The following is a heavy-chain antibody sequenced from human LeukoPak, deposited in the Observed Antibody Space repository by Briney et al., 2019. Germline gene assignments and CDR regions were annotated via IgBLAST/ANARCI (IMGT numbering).Heavy chain of an antibody. CDR2: FDPEDGET. Sequence: ASVKVSCKVSGYTLTELSMHWVRQAPGKGLEWMGGFDPEDGETIYAQKFQGRVTMTEDTSTDTAYMELSSLRPEDTAVYYCATGPVLRYFDWLPPRDWGQGTLVTVSS. J-gene: IGHJ4*02. D-gene: IGHD3-9*01. V-gene: IGHV1-24*01. CDR1: GYTLTELS. CDR3: ATGPVLRYFDWLPPRD.